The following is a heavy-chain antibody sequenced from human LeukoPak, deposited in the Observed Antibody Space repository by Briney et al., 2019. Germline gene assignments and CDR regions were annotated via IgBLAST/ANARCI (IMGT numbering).Heavy chain of an antibody. J-gene: IGHJ4*02. CDR2: IWYDGSKK. CDR3: ARDGGSGTDY. CDR1: GFSLTTYG. D-gene: IGHD3-10*01. V-gene: IGHV3-33*01. Sequence: PGGSLRLSCAASGFSLTTYGTHWLRQAPGKGLEWVAVIWYDGSKKFYGGSVKGRFTVSRDTSENTMYLQMNTLRAEDTAVYYCARDGGSGTDYWGQGTLVTVYS.